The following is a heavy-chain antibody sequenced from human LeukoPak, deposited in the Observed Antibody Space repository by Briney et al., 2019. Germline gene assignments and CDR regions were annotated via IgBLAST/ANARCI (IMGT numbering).Heavy chain of an antibody. D-gene: IGHD1-26*01. CDR2: ITAYNGNT. J-gene: IGHJ4*02. Sequence: GASVNVSCKASGYTFTSYGISWVRQAPGQGLEWMVWITAYNGNTNYAQKLQGRVTITTDTSTSTAYLELRSLRSDDPAVYYCARSSVGATDFDYWGQGKLVTVSS. V-gene: IGHV1-18*01. CDR1: GYTFTSYG. CDR3: ARSSVGATDFDY.